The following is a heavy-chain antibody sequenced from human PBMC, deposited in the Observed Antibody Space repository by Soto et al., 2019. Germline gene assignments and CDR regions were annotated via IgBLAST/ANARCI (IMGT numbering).Heavy chain of an antibody. Sequence: EVQLVESGGGLVQPGGSLRLSCAASGFTFSSYWMHWVRQAPGKGLVWVSRINSDGSSTSYADSVKGRFTISRDNAKNTLYLQMNSLRAEHRAVFYWITTSLVVATATREDYWGQGTLVTVSS. CDR3: ITTSLVVATATREDY. J-gene: IGHJ4*02. CDR2: INSDGSST. CDR1: GFTFSSYW. V-gene: IGHV3-74*01. D-gene: IGHD2-15*01.